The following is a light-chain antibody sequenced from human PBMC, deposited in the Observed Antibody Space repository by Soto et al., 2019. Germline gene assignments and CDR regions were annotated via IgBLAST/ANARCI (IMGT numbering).Light chain of an antibody. CDR1: SSKIGAGYD. J-gene: IGLJ3*02. Sequence: QSVLTQPPSVSGAPGQRVTISCTGSSSKIGAGYDVHWYQQLPGTAPKLLIYGNSNRPSGVPDRFSGSKSGTPASLAITGLQAEDEAEYYCQSYHSSLSGWVFGGGTKLTVL. V-gene: IGLV1-40*01. CDR2: GNS. CDR3: QSYHSSLSGWV.